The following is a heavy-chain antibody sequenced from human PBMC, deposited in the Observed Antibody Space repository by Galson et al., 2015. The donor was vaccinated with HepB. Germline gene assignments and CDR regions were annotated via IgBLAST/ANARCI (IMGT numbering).Heavy chain of an antibody. J-gene: IGHJ4*02. CDR3: AKPARGSYGSHFDY. CDR1: GFTFSSYS. Sequence: SLRLSCAASGFTFSSYSMNWVRQAPGKGLEWVSSISSSSSYIYYADSVKGRFTISRDNSKNTLYLQMNSLRAEDTAVYYCAKPARGSYGSHFDYWGQGTLVTVSS. V-gene: IGHV3-21*04. CDR2: ISSSSSYI. D-gene: IGHD5-18*01.